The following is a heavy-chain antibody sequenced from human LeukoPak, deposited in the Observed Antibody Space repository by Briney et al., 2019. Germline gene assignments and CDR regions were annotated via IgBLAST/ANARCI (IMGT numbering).Heavy chain of an antibody. J-gene: IGHJ4*02. D-gene: IGHD6-25*01. CDR3: ARERTPGSGYGVDY. Sequence: GASVKVSCKASGYTFTGYYIHWVRQAPGHGLEWMGWINPNINGTNYAQKFQGRVTMTGDRSISTAYMELSRLRSDDTAVYYCARERTPGSGYGVDYWGQGTVVTVSS. V-gene: IGHV1-2*02. CDR1: GYTFTGYY. CDR2: INPNINGT.